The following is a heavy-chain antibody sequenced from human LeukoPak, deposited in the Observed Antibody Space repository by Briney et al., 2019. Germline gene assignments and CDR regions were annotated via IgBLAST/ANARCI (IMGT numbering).Heavy chain of an antibody. CDR1: GYTFTSYD. V-gene: IGHV1-8*01. J-gene: IGHJ4*02. D-gene: IGHD3-22*01. Sequence: ASVKVSCKASGYTFTSYDINWVRQATGQGPEWMGWMNPNSGNTGYAQKFQGRVTMTRNTSISTAYMELSSLRSEDTAVYYRARGPSTSSGYYYIGYWGQGTLVTVSS. CDR3: ARGPSTSSGYYYIGY. CDR2: MNPNSGNT.